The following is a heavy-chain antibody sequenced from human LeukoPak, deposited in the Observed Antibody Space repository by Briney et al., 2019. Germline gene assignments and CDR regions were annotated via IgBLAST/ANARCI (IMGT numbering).Heavy chain of an antibody. V-gene: IGHV4-38-2*01. J-gene: IGHJ4*02. CDR2: IYHSGST. Sequence: SETLSLTCAVSGYSISSGYYWGWIRPPPGKGLEWIGSIYHSGSTYYNPSLKSRVTISVDTSKNQFSLKLSSVTAADTAVYYRARWKQWLVPAGDYWGQGTLVTVSS. D-gene: IGHD6-19*01. CDR3: ARWKQWLVPAGDY. CDR1: GYSISSGYY.